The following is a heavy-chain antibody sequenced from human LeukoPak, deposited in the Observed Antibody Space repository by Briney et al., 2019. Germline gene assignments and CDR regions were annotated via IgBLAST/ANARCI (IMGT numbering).Heavy chain of an antibody. CDR3: ARGRPVPVDC. CDR1: VGPLRGYY. CDR2: INHSGST. J-gene: IGHJ4*02. V-gene: IGHV4-34*01. Sequence: WETLSLTCAVYVGPLRGYYWSWLRQPPATGREGLGEINHSGSTNCNPSIKRRVTISVDPSKNQFSLELSSVTAADTAMDYCARGRPVPVDCWGQGTLVTVSS. D-gene: IGHD4-17*01.